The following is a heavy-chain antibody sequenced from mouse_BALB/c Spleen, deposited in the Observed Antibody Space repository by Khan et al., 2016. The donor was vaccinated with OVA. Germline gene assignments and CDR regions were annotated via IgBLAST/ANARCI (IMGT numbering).Heavy chain of an antibody. J-gene: IGHJ4*01. D-gene: IGHD2-3*01. CDR1: GFSLTSYG. Sequence: QVQLKESGPGLVAPSQSLSITCTVSGFSLTSYGVHWVRQPPGKGLEWLVVIWSDGNTNYNSVLKSRLSISKDNSKSQVFLKMNSLQTDDTAIYYCARWFDGYSSLYAMDYWGQETSVTVSS. CDR2: IWSDGNT. V-gene: IGHV2-6*02. CDR3: ARWFDGYSSLYAMDY.